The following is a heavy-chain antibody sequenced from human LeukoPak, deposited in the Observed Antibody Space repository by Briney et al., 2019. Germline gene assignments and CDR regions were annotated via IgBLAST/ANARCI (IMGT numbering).Heavy chain of an antibody. CDR3: ASLPRDYDFWSGYLN. D-gene: IGHD3-3*01. CDR1: GYTFTSYY. J-gene: IGHJ4*02. Sequence: GASVKVSCKASGYTFTSYYMHWVRQAPGQGLEWMGIINPSGGSTSYAQKFQGRVTMTRDTSTSTVYMELSSLRSEDTAVYYCASLPRDYDFWSGYLNWGQGTLVTVSS. CDR2: INPSGGST. V-gene: IGHV1-46*01.